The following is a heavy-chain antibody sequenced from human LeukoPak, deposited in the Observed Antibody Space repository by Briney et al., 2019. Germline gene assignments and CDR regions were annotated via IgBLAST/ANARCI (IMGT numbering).Heavy chain of an antibody. V-gene: IGHV4-34*01. Sequence: PSETLSLTCAVYGLSFSGYYWSWIRQPPGKGLEWIGEINHSGSTNYNPALKSRFTRSVDTSKNQCSLKLSSVTAADTAVYYCARGDYGDLPFDYWGQGTLVTVSS. CDR1: GLSFSGYY. D-gene: IGHD4-17*01. CDR2: INHSGST. CDR3: ARGDYGDLPFDY. J-gene: IGHJ4*02.